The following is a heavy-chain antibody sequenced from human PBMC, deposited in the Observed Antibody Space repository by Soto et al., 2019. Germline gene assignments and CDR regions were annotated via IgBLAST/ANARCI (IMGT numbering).Heavy chain of an antibody. J-gene: IGHJ6*02. V-gene: IGHV3-30*18. CDR3: AKGRHADYGDYGDLTAKAKYYYYYGMDV. D-gene: IGHD4-17*01. CDR1: GFTFSSYG. Sequence: QVQLVESGGGVVQPGRSLRLSCAASGFTFSSYGMHWVRQAPGKGLEWVAVISYDGSNKYYADSVKGRFTISRDNSKTTLYLQMNSLRAEDTAEYYCAKGRHADYGDYGDLTAKAKYYYYYGMDVWGQGTTVTVSS. CDR2: ISYDGSNK.